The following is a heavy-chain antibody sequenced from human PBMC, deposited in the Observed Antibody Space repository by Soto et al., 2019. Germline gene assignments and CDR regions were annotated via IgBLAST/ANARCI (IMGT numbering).Heavy chain of an antibody. CDR2: ISYDGNNK. D-gene: IGHD1-1*01. V-gene: IGHV3-30*18. CDR1: GFTFSTYG. J-gene: IGHJ4*02. Sequence: GGSLRLSCAASGFTFSTYGMRWVRQAPGKGLEWVAVISYDGNNKYYADSVKGRFTISRDNSKNTLYLQMSSLRAEDTAVYYCAKSVYNWNDGFFDYWGQGTLVTVSS. CDR3: AKSVYNWNDGFFDY.